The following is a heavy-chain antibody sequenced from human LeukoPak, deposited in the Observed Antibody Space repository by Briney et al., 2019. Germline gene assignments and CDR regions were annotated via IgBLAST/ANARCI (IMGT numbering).Heavy chain of an antibody. CDR2: IWYDGSNK. D-gene: IGHD2-2*01. CDR3: ARGQQLLGEGVDY. CDR1: GFTFSSYG. V-gene: IGHV3-33*01. J-gene: IGHJ4*02. Sequence: GGSLRLSCAASGFTFSSYGMHWVRQAPGKGLEWVAVIWYDGSNKYYTDSVKGRFTISRDNSKNTLYLQMNSLRAEDTAVYYCARGQQLLGEGVDYWGQGTLVTVSS.